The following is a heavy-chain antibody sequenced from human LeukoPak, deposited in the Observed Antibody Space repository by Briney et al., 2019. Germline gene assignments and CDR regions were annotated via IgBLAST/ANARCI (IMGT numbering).Heavy chain of an antibody. CDR1: GFTLSYYW. J-gene: IGHJ3*02. CDR2: IKQDGSEK. D-gene: IGHD3-16*01. V-gene: IGHV3-7*01. Sequence: GGSLRLSCAASGFTLSYYWISWVRQAPGKGLEWVANIKQDGSEKYYVDSVKGRFTISRDNAKNSLYLRMNSLRAEDTAVYYCARDMAMMLGGGAFDIWGQGTMVTVSS. CDR3: ARDMAMMLGGGAFDI.